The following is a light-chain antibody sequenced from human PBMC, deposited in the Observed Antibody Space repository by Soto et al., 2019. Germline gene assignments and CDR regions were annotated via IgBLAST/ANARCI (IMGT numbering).Light chain of an antibody. J-gene: IGKJ1*01. V-gene: IGKV3-20*01. CDR3: QRYGSSPWT. CDR2: GAS. CDR1: QSVSSSY. Sequence: EIVLTQSPGTLSLSPGERATLSCRASQSVSSSYLAWYQQKPGQAPRLLIYGASSRATGIPDTFSGSGSGTDFTLTISRLEPEDFAVYYCQRYGSSPWTFGQGTKVVIK.